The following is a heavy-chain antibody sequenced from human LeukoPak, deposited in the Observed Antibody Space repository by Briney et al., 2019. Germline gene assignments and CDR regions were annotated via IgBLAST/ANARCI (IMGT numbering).Heavy chain of an antibody. Sequence: GGSLRLSCAASGFTFSSYGMHGVRQAPGRGLEGVAFIRYDGSNKYYADSVKGRFTISRDNSKNTLYLEMNSLRAEDTAVYYCAKDTHYYDSSGYSHWGQGTLVTVSS. D-gene: IGHD3-22*01. CDR3: AKDTHYYDSSGYSH. J-gene: IGHJ4*02. V-gene: IGHV3-30*02. CDR1: GFTFSSYG. CDR2: IRYDGSNK.